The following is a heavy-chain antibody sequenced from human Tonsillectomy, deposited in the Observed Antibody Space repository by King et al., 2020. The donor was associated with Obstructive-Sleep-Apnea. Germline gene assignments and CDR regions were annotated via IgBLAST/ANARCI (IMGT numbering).Heavy chain of an antibody. CDR1: GFTFSSYS. J-gene: IGHJ5*02. CDR3: ARDFTWAAAEVRWFDP. D-gene: IGHD6-13*01. V-gene: IGHV3-48*01. Sequence: VQLVESGGGLVQPGGSLRLSCAASGFTFSSYSMNWVRQAPGKGLEGVSYISSSSSTIYYADSVKGRFTISRDNAKNSLYLQMNSLRAEDTAVYYCARDFTWAAAEVRWFDPWGQGTLVTVSS. CDR2: ISSSSSTI.